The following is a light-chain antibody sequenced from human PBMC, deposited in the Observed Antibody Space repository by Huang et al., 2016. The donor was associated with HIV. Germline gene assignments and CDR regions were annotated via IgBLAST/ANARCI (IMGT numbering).Light chain of an antibody. CDR1: QSIGTY. CDR3: QQSYSALGLT. V-gene: IGKV1-39*01. J-gene: IGKJ4*01. Sequence: DIQMTQSPSSLSASVGDSVTIACRASQSIGTYLYWYQQKPGKAPRLLIHVASSLQSGVPSRFSGRVSGTDFTLTISSLQPEEFATYYCQQSYSALGLTFGGGTKVEIK. CDR2: VAS.